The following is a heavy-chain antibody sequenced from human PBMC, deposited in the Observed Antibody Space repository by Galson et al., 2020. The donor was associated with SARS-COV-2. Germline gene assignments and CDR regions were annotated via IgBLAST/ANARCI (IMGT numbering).Heavy chain of an antibody. V-gene: IGHV4-38-2*01. CDR2: IHRNGAT. D-gene: IGHD2-21*02. Sequence: SETLSLTCAVSGLSTSSGYFWGGIRQSPGKGLEWIGGIHRNGATYFNPSLRGRVTMSVDTPKNEFSLKVPSVNAADTAIYYCARHTHMVTSSPFEYWGQGTPVSVSS. CDR1: GLSTSSGYF. J-gene: IGHJ4*02. CDR3: ARHTHMVTSSPFEY.